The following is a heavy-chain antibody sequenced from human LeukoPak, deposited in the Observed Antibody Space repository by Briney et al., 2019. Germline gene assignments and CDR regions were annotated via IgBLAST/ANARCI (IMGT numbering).Heavy chain of an antibody. J-gene: IGHJ4*02. CDR2: IYYSGST. Sequence: SETLSLTCTVSGGSMNSYYWSWIRQTPEKGLEWIGYIYYSGSTKNNPSLKSRVTISVDTSKNQFSLKLRSLTPADTAVYFCARVYSSSWYEFDYWGQGTLVTVSS. CDR1: GGSMNSYY. V-gene: IGHV4-59*01. D-gene: IGHD6-13*01. CDR3: ARVYSSSWYEFDY.